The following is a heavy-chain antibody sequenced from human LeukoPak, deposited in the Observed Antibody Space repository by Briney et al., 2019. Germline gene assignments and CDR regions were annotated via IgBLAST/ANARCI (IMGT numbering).Heavy chain of an antibody. D-gene: IGHD3-22*01. V-gene: IGHV3-74*01. CDR2: IKSDGRT. Sequence: GGSLRLSRAASGFTFSSYWMHWVRQAPGKGLVWVSRIKSDGRTNYADSVKGRFTISRDNAKNTVSLQMNSLRAEDTGVYYCARAPSEIGGYYPEYFRHWGQGTLASVSS. J-gene: IGHJ1*01. CDR3: ARAPSEIGGYYPEYFRH. CDR1: GFTFSSYW.